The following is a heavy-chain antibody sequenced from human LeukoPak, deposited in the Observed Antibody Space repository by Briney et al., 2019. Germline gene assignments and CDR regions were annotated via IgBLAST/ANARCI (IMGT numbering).Heavy chain of an antibody. CDR2: IHYGGST. Sequence: PSETLSLTCTISDGSISSYYWNWIRQSPGKGLEWIGHIHYGGSTHYNPSLQSRVSISIDTSKKLFSLNLRSVTAVDTAVYYCARWGHFDTSGYFVVDYWGQGTLVTVSS. CDR1: DGSISSYY. V-gene: IGHV4-59*01. CDR3: ARWGHFDTSGYFVVDY. D-gene: IGHD3-22*01. J-gene: IGHJ4*02.